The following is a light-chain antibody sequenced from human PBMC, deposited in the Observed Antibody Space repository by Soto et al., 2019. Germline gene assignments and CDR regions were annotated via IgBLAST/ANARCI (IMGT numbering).Light chain of an antibody. CDR2: DVS. Sequence: AIRLTQSPCSLSASTGDRASLTCRASQGISSYLAWYQQKPGKAPKLLISDVSTMESGIPSRFSGSGSATEFTLTISGLQPDDFAAYYCQQYKDYAYTFGQGTKVDIK. V-gene: IGKV1-8*01. CDR1: QGISSY. J-gene: IGKJ1*01. CDR3: QQYKDYAYT.